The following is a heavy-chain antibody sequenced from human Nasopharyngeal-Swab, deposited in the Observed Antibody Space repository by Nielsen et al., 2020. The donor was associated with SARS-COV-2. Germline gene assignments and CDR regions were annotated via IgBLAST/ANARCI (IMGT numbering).Heavy chain of an antibody. CDR1: GYTFTSYG. J-gene: IGHJ6*02. V-gene: IGHV1-18*01. D-gene: IGHD2-2*01. Sequence: ASVKVSCKASGYTFTSYGISWVRQAPGQGLEWMGWISAYNGNTNYAQKLQGRVTMTTDTSTSTAYMELRSLRSDDTAVYYCAREGVVPAAMYYYYYGMDVWGQWTTVTVSS. CDR2: ISAYNGNT. CDR3: AREGVVPAAMYYYYYGMDV.